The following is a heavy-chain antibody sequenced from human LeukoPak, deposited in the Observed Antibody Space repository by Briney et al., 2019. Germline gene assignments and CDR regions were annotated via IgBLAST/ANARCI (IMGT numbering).Heavy chain of an antibody. CDR2: IKQDGSEK. D-gene: IGHD5-24*01. CDR1: GFTFSSYA. Sequence: GGSLRLSCAASGFTFSSYAMSWVRQAPGKGLEWVANIKQDGSEKYYVDSVKGRFTISRDNAKNSLYLQMNSLRAEDTAVYYCARVSRDGYKKGYFDYWGQGTLVTVSS. V-gene: IGHV3-7*01. CDR3: ARVSRDGYKKGYFDY. J-gene: IGHJ4*02.